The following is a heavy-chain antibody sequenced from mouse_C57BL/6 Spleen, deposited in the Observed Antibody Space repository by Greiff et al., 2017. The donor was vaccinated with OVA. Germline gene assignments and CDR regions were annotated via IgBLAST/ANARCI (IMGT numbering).Heavy chain of an antibody. D-gene: IGHD1-1*01. CDR1: GYTFTSYW. CDR3: AGGDYYGSRRGAMDY. V-gene: IGHV1-59*01. J-gene: IGHJ4*01. Sequence: VQLQQPGAELVRPGTSVKLSCKASGYTFTSYWMHWVKQRPGQGLEWIGVIDPSDSYTNYNQKFKGKATLTVDTSSSTAYMQLSSLTSEDSAVYYCAGGDYYGSRRGAMDYWGQGTSVTVSS. CDR2: IDPSDSYT.